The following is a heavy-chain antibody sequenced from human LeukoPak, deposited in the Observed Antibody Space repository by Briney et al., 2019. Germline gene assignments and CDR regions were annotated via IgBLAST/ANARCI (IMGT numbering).Heavy chain of an antibody. CDR2: INVVNGAI. J-gene: IGHJ6*02. V-gene: IGHV3-48*01. D-gene: IGHD3-10*01. Sequence: GGSLRLSCATSGFTLRYYQMNWVSQAPGKGLEWVSYINVVNGAIYYADSVKGRFTISGDIATNSVYLQMSSLRAEDTALYYCVRDGNRGYDMDVWGQGTAVTVSS. CDR3: VRDGNRGYDMDV. CDR1: GFTLRYYQ.